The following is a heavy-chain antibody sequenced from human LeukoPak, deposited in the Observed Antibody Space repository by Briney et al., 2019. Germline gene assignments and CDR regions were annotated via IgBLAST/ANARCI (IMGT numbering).Heavy chain of an antibody. CDR3: ARHGSLEYSSGWSLGAFDI. CDR2: IYPGDSDT. Sequence: GESLKLSCKGSGYSFTSYWIGWVRRMPGKGLEWMGIIYPGDSDTRYSPSFQGQVTISADKSISTAYLQWSSLKASDTAMYYCARHGSLEYSSGWSLGAFDIWGQGTMVTVAS. D-gene: IGHD6-19*01. CDR1: GYSFTSYW. J-gene: IGHJ3*02. V-gene: IGHV5-51*01.